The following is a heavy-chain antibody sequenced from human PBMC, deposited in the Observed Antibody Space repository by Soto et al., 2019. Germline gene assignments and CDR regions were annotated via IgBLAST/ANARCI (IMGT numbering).Heavy chain of an antibody. Sequence: PGGSLRLSCAASGFTFSSYAMHWVRQAPGKGLEWVAVISYDGSNKYYADSVKGRFTISRDNSKNTPYLQMNSLRAEDTAVYYCARSIVVVPAANHTFDYWAQGT. CDR3: ARSIVVVPAANHTFDY. V-gene: IGHV3-30-3*01. J-gene: IGHJ4*02. CDR1: GFTFSSYA. CDR2: ISYDGSNK. D-gene: IGHD2-2*01.